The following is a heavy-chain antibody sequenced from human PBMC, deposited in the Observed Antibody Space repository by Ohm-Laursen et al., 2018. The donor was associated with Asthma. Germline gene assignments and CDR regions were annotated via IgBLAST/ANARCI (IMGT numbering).Heavy chain of an antibody. Sequence: GSSVKVSCKASGYTFTRFAVNWVRQAPGQGLEWLGWINTNTGNPTFAQGLTGRFVLSLDTSVSTAYLQISSLKAEDTAVYYRARYCSGGSCYPKDYYYYGMDVWGQGTTVTVSS. CDR2: INTNTGNP. V-gene: IGHV7-4-1*02. CDR3: ARYCSGGSCYPKDYYYYGMDV. D-gene: IGHD2-15*01. CDR1: GYTFTRFA. J-gene: IGHJ6*02.